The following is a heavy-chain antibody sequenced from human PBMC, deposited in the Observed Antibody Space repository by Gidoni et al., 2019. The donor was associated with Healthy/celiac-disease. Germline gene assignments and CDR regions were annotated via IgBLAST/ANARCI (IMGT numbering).Heavy chain of an antibody. V-gene: IGHV2-26*01. CDR1: GFSLSNARMG. Sequence: QVTLKESGPVLVKPTETLTLTCTVSGFSLSNARMGVSWIRQPPGKALEWLAHIFSNDEKSYSTSLKSRLTISKDTSKSQVVLTMTNMDPVDTATYYCARISCSSTSCYTDVGSDYYMDVWGKGTTVTVSS. CDR3: ARISCSSTSCYTDVGSDYYMDV. J-gene: IGHJ6*03. D-gene: IGHD2-2*02. CDR2: IFSNDEK.